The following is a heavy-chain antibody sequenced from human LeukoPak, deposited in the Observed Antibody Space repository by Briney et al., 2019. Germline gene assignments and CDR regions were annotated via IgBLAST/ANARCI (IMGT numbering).Heavy chain of an antibody. CDR1: GYTFTSYG. CDR3: ARVPSMVRGVSNWFDP. V-gene: IGHV1-2*02. D-gene: IGHD3-10*01. J-gene: IGHJ5*02. Sequence: ASVKVSCKASGYTFTSYGISWVRQAPGQGLEWMGWINPNSGGTNYAQKFQGRVTMTRDTSISTAYMELSRLRSDDTAVYYCARVPSMVRGVSNWFDPWGQGTLVTVSS. CDR2: INPNSGGT.